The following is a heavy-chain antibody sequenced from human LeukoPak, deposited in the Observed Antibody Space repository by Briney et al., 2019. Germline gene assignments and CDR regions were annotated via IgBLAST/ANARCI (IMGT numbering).Heavy chain of an antibody. Sequence: SETLSLTCTVSGGSISSYYWSWIRQPPGKGLEWIGYIYYSGSTNYNPSLKSRVTISRDTSKNQFSLRLSSVTAADTAVYYCARGGGSGDYTFWGQGILVTVSS. D-gene: IGHD3-3*01. V-gene: IGHV4-59*01. CDR3: ARGGGSGDYTF. CDR2: IYYSGST. J-gene: IGHJ4*02. CDR1: GGSISSYY.